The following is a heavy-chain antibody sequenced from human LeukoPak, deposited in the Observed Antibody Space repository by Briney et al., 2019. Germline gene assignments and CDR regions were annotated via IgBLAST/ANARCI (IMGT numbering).Heavy chain of an antibody. CDR2: ISHDGATK. V-gene: IGHV3-30*04. CDR1: GFSFSNFA. CDR3: ARARGRWHLLPLDF. Sequence: GRSLRLSCAASGFSFSNFAIHWVRQAPGKGLEWLAVISHDGATKHYADSVKGRFTISRDNSNNSLSLQMNSLNAEDTAVYYCARARGRWHLLPLDFWGRGTLVTVSS. J-gene: IGHJ4*02. D-gene: IGHD1-26*01.